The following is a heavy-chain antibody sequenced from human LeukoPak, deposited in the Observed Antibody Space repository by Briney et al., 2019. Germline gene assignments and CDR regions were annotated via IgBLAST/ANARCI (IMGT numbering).Heavy chain of an antibody. CDR2: ISEIGDSR. V-gene: IGHV3-43*02. J-gene: IGHJ4*02. CDR3: GKDRSSGWYPLIDY. Sequence: GGSLRLSCVASGFSFDDYAMHWVRQAPGRGLEWVSHISEIGDSRYYTGSVRGRFTISRDNSKNSLYLQMNSLRSEDTAVYYCGKDRSSGWYPLIDYWGQGIMVTVSS. CDR1: GFSFDDYA. D-gene: IGHD6-19*01.